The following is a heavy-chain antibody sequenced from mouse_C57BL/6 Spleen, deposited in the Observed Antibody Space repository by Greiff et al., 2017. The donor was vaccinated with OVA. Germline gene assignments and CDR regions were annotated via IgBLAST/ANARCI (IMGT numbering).Heavy chain of an antibody. D-gene: IGHD4-1*01. J-gene: IGHJ2*01. CDR3: TRVGANWDVGNYLDY. Sequence: VQLQQSGTVLARPGASVKMSCKTSGYTFTSYWMHWVKQRPGQGLEWIGAIYPGNSDTSYNQKFKGKAKLTAVTSASTAYMELSSLTNEDSAVYYGTRVGANWDVGNYLDYWGQGTTLTVSS. CDR1: GYTFTSYW. CDR2: IYPGNSDT. V-gene: IGHV1-5*01.